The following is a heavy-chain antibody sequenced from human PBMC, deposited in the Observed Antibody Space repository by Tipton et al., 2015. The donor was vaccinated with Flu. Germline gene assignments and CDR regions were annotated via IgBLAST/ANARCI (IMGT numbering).Heavy chain of an antibody. CDR1: GGSISSYY. V-gene: IGHV4-59*01. J-gene: IGHJ5*02. CDR3: ARALVITTTMGGDWFDP. D-gene: IGHD3-10*01. CDR2: IYYSGST. Sequence: TLSLTCTVSGGSISSYYWSWIQQPPGRGLEWIGYIYYSGSTNYNPSLKSRVTISVDMSKNQFSLNLSSVTAADTAVYYCARALVITTTMGGDWFDPWGQGTLVTVSS.